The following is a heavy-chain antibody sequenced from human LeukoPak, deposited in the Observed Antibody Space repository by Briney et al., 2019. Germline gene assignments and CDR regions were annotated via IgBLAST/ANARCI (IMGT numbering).Heavy chain of an antibody. J-gene: IGHJ4*02. CDR2: IYYSGST. Sequence: SETLSLTCTVSGVSSSSSYWSWIRQPPGKGLEWIGSIYYSGSTYYNPSLKSRVTISVDTSKNQFSLKLSSVTAADTAVYYCARHITLSTSCFDYWGQGTLVTVSS. CDR1: GVSSSSSY. D-gene: IGHD2-2*01. V-gene: IGHV4-39*01. CDR3: ARHITLSTSCFDY.